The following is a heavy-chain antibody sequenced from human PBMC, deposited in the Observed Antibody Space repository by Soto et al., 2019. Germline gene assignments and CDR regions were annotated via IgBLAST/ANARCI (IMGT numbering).Heavy chain of an antibody. J-gene: IGHJ4*02. D-gene: IGHD6-19*01. CDR2: IYSGGST. Sequence: PGGSLRLSCAASGFTVSSNYMSWVRQAPGKGLEWVSVIYSGGSTYYADSVKGRFTISRHNSKNTLYLQMNSLRAEDTALYYCARAGIAVAGTRGTYYFDYWGQGTLVTVS. V-gene: IGHV3-53*04. CDR3: ARAGIAVAGTRGTYYFDY. CDR1: GFTVSSNY.